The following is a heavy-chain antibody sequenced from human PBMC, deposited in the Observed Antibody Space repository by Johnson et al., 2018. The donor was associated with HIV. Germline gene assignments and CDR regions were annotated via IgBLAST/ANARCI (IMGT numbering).Heavy chain of an antibody. CDR2: ISASGGST. J-gene: IGHJ3*02. D-gene: IGHD2-8*01. V-gene: IGHV3-23*04. CDR1: GFSFSAYA. Sequence: VQLVESGGELIRPGASLKLSCTASGFSFSAYAMSWVRQAPGKGLEWVSLISASGGSTHYSESVKGRFTISRDNVKNTLYLQMNSLRAEDTAVYYCARGMYGDAFDIWGQGTMVTVSS. CDR3: ARGMYGDAFDI.